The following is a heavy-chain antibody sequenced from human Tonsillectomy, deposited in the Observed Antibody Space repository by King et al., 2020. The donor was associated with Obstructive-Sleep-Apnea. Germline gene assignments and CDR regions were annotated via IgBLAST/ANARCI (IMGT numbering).Heavy chain of an antibody. V-gene: IGHV1-18*04. J-gene: IGHJ6*02. D-gene: IGHD3-3*01. CDR1: GYTFSYYG. Sequence: QLVQSGTEVKKPGASVKVSCKASGYTFSYYGISWVRQAPGQGLEWMGWISAYNGDTNYAQKLQGRVTMTTDTSTSTAYMELRSLRSDDTAVYYSARGKSEDYDFWRATLYFCYAMDVWGQGTTVTVSS. CDR3: ARGKSEDYDFWRATLYFCYAMDV. CDR2: ISAYNGDT.